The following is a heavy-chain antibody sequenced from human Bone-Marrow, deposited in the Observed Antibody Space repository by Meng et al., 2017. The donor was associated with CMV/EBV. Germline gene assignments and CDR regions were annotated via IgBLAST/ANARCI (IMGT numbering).Heavy chain of an antibody. D-gene: IGHD3-3*01. V-gene: IGHV3-NL1*01. CDR3: ARGFWSGYYRRGFDY. CDR1: GFTFSSYA. J-gene: IGHJ4*02. CDR2: INWNGGSI. Sequence: GESLKISCAASGFTFSSYAMHWLRQAPGKGLEWVSGINWNGGSIGYADSVKGRFTISRDNSKNTLYLQMNSLRAEDTAVYYCARGFWSGYYRRGFDYWGQGPLVTVSS.